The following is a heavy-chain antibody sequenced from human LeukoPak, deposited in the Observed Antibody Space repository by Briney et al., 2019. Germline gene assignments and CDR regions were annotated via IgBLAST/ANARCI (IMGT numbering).Heavy chain of an antibody. D-gene: IGHD7-27*01. CDR3: AKGQLGIQSSKWFDP. CDR2: INTDGSST. Sequence: GGSLRLSCAASGFIFSSYWMHWVRHAPGKGLAWVSRINTDGSSTSYADSVKGRFTMSRDNSKNTLYLQMDSLRPEDTAVYYCAKGQLGIQSSKWFDPWGQGTLVTVSS. CDR1: GFIFSSYW. J-gene: IGHJ5*02. V-gene: IGHV3-74*01.